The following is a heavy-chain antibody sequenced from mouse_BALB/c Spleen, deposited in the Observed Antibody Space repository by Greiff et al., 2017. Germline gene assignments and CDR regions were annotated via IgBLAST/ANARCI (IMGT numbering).Heavy chain of an antibody. CDR1: GFTFSSYT. D-gene: IGHD2-1*01. CDR3: ARHYGNWYFDV. Sequence: DVMLVESGGGLVQPGGSLKLSCAASGFTFSSYTMSWVRQTPEKRLEWVAYISNGGGSTYYPDTVKGRFTISRDNAKNTLYLQMSSLKSEDTAMYYCARHYGNWYFDVWGAGTTVTVSS. CDR2: ISNGGGST. J-gene: IGHJ1*01. V-gene: IGHV5-12-2*01.